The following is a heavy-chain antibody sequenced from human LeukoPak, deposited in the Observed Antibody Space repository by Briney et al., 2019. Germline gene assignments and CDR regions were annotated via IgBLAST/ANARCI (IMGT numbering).Heavy chain of an antibody. D-gene: IGHD3-22*01. CDR3: ARDRMYYYDSSGFPHWYFDL. CDR2: IYYSGST. J-gene: IGHJ2*01. CDR1: GGSMSSYY. V-gene: IGHV4-59*01. Sequence: SETLSLTCTVSGGSMSSYYWSWIRQPPGKGLEWIGYIYYSGSTNYNPSLKSRVTISVDTSKNQFSLKLSFVTAADTAVYYCARDRMYYYDSSGFPHWYFDLWGRGTLVTVSS.